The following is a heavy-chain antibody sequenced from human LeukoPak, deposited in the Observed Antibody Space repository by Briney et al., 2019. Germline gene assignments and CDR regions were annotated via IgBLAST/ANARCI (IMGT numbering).Heavy chain of an antibody. CDR1: GFTFSSYW. Sequence: GGSLRLSCAASGFTFSSYWMHWVRHAPGKGLVWVSRINSDGSSTSNADSVKGRFTISRDNAKNTLYLQMNSLRAEDTAVYYCARVSITAAGPFDYWDQGTLVTVSS. J-gene: IGHJ4*02. CDR3: ARVSITAAGPFDY. D-gene: IGHD6-13*01. CDR2: INSDGSST. V-gene: IGHV3-74*01.